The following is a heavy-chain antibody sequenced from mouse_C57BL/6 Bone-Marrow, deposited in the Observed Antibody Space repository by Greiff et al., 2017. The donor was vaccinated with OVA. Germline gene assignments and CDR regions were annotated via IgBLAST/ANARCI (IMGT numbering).Heavy chain of an antibody. J-gene: IGHJ1*03. V-gene: IGHV1-80*01. D-gene: IGHD1-1*01. CDR2: IYPGDGDT. Sequence: VQLQQSGAELVKPGASVKISCKASGYAFSSYWMNWVKQRPGKGLEWIGQIYPGDGDTNYNGKFKGKATLTADKSSSTAYMQLSSLTSEDSAVYFCARRPYGGSSFWYFDVWGTGTTVTVSS. CDR1: GYAFSSYW. CDR3: ARRPYGGSSFWYFDV.